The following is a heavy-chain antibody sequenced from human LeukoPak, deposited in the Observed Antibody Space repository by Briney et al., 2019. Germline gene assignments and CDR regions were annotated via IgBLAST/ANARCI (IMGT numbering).Heavy chain of an antibody. J-gene: IGHJ4*02. CDR2: ISGSGGST. CDR3: ARDQLGAVLYFDY. D-gene: IGHD1-1*01. V-gene: IGHV3-23*01. CDR1: GFTFRSYA. Sequence: GGSLRLSCAVSGFTFRSYAMSWVRQAPGKGLEWVSGISGSGGSTYYADSVKGRFTISRDNSKNTLYLQINSLRVEDTAVYYCARDQLGAVLYFDYWGQGALVTVSS.